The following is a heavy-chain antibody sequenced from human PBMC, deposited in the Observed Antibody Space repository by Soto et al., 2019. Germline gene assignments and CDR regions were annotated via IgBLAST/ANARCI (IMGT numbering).Heavy chain of an antibody. D-gene: IGHD6-19*01. V-gene: IGHV3-23*01. CDR3: AKTDKFNSQSSGWANRFDY. CDR2: ITSGGST. CDR1: GFTFSNYA. Sequence: EVQLLESGGGLVQPGGSLRLFCAASGFTFSNYAMTWVRQAPGKGLEWVSTITSGGSTFFGDTVKGRFTIPRDNSKSTLYLQMNSLRAEDTAVYYCAKTDKFNSQSSGWANRFDYWGQGTLVTVSS. J-gene: IGHJ4*02.